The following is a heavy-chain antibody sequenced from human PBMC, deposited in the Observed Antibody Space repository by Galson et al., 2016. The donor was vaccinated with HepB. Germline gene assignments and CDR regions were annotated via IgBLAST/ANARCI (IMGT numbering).Heavy chain of an antibody. J-gene: IGHJ4*02. CDR3: AHGHCSTMNCFARRASPAFGY. V-gene: IGHV2-5*02. Sequence: PALVKPTQTLTLTCTFSGLSLSTSGVAVGWIRQSPGKALEWLALIFWDDEKRHTPSLKTRLPIPRDPSGKQVVLTLNNVNPVDTATHYCAHGHCSTMNCFARRASPAFGYWGQGALVTVSS. CDR2: IFWDDEK. D-gene: IGHD2-2*01. CDR1: GLSLSTSGVA.